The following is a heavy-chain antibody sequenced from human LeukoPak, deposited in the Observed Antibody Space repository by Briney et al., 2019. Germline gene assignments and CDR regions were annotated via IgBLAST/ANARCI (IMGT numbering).Heavy chain of an antibody. CDR2: MNPNSGIT. V-gene: IGHV1-8*01. Sequence: ASVRVSCKASGYTFTSYDINWVRQATGQGLEWMGRMNPNSGITGYAQKFQGRVTMTRNTSISTAYMELSSLRSEDTAVYYCARGHGPPTDCTNGVCYTRGYFDYWGQGTLVTVSS. J-gene: IGHJ4*02. CDR1: GYTFTSYD. D-gene: IGHD2-8*01. CDR3: ARGHGPPTDCTNGVCYTRGYFDY.